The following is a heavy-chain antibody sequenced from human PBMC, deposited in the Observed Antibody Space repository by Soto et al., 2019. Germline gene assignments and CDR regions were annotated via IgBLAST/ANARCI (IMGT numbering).Heavy chain of an antibody. Sequence: GVLRLSCAASGFTFSSYSMDWVRQAPGKGLEWVSSISSSSSYIYYADSVKGRFTISRDNAKNSLYLQMNSLRAEDTAVYYCARAPYYDSSGYTDYRGQGTLVTAPQ. CDR1: GFTFSSYS. D-gene: IGHD3-22*01. V-gene: IGHV3-21*01. J-gene: IGHJ4*02. CDR2: ISSSSSYI. CDR3: ARAPYYDSSGYTDY.